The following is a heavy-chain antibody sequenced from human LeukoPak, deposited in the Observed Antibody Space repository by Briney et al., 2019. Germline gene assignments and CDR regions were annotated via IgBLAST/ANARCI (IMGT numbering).Heavy chain of an antibody. D-gene: IGHD1-14*01. CDR1: GGSFSGYY. CDR3: ARDRTVEDAFDI. CDR2: INHSGST. Sequence: SETLSLTCAVYGGSFSGYYWSWIRQPPGKGLEWIGEINHSGSTNYNPSLKSRVTISVDTSKNQFSLKLSSVTAADTAVYYCARDRTVEDAFDIWGQGTMVTVSS. V-gene: IGHV4-34*01. J-gene: IGHJ3*02.